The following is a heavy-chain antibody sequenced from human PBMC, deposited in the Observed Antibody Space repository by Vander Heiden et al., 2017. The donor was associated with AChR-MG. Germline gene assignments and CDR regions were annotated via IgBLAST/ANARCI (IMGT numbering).Heavy chain of an antibody. CDR1: GYTFTGYY. V-gene: IGHV1-2*02. Sequence: QVQLVQSGAEVKKPGASVKVSCKASGYTFTGYYMHWVRQAPGQGLEWMGWINPNSGGTNYAQKFQGRVTMTRDTSISTAYMELSRLRSDDTAVYYCARDLKKDQLLSYYYYYGMDVWGQGTTVTVSS. J-gene: IGHJ6*02. CDR2: INPNSGGT. CDR3: ARDLKKDQLLSYYYYYGMDV. D-gene: IGHD2-2*01.